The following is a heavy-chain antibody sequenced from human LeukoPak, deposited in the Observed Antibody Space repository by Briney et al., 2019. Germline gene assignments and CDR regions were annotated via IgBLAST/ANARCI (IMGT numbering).Heavy chain of an antibody. CDR2: IYYSGST. V-gene: IGHV4-59*01. Sequence: PSETLSLTCTVSGGSISSYYWSWIRQPPGKGLEWIGYIYYSGSTNYNPSLRSRVTMSVDTSKNQFSLQLRSMTTADTAVYYCVRGPNGASISKWFDPWGQGTQVIVSP. J-gene: IGHJ5*02. CDR3: VRGPNGASISKWFDP. D-gene: IGHD2-8*01. CDR1: GGSISSYY.